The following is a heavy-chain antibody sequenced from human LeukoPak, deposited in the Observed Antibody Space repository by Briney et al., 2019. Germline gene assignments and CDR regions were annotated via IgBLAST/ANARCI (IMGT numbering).Heavy chain of an antibody. CDR1: GYTFTAYY. V-gene: IGHV1-2*02. D-gene: IGHD3-10*01. Sequence: ASVKVSCKASGYTFTAYYMHWVRQAPGQGLEWMGWINPNSGGTNHAQKFQGRVTMTRDTSLSTAYMELSRLGSDDTAVYYCARNYYGSGNYYLGGYWGQGTLVTVSS. CDR2: INPNSGGT. J-gene: IGHJ4*02. CDR3: ARNYYGSGNYYLGGY.